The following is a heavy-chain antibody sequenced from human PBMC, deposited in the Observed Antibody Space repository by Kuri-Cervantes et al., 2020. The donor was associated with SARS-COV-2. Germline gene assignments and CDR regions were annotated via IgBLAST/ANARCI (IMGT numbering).Heavy chain of an antibody. CDR2: IGTSGITT. V-gene: IGHV3-48*03. CDR1: GFTFNNYE. Sequence: GESLKISCAASGFTFNNYEMNWVRQAPGKGLEWISYIGTSGITTYYGDSVKGRFTISRDNAKNSLYLQMNSLRVEDTAVYYCANGAMDVWGKGTTVTVSS. CDR3: ANGAMDV. J-gene: IGHJ6*03. D-gene: IGHD3-10*01.